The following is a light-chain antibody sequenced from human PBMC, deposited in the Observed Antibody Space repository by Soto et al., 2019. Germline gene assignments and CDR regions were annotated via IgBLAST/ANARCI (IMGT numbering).Light chain of an antibody. CDR1: QTISSW. V-gene: IGKV1-5*03. CDR2: KAS. J-gene: IGKJ1*01. Sequence: IQMTQAPSTLSGSVGDRVTITYRASQTISSWLAWYQQKPGKAPKLLIYKASTLKCGVPSSFSGSGSGTEFTLAISSLQPDDVATYYCQHYNSYSETFGQGTKVDIK. CDR3: QHYNSYSET.